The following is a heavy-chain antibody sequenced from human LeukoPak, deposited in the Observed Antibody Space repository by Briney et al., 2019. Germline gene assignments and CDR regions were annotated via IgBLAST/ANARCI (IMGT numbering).Heavy chain of an antibody. Sequence: PSETLSLTCTVSGGSISSHYWSWVRQSPGKGLEWIGHIYFSGSTNYNPSLKSRVTISLDTSKSQFSLKLSSVTAADTAVYYCARGGGAFDFWGQGTLVTVSS. CDR3: ARGGGAFDF. CDR2: IYFSGST. D-gene: IGHD1-26*01. V-gene: IGHV4-59*11. J-gene: IGHJ4*02. CDR1: GGSISSHY.